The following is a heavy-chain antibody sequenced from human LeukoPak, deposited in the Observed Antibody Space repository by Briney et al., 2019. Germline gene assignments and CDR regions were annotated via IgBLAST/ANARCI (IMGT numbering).Heavy chain of an antibody. CDR1: GGSISSSSYY. Sequence: ASETLSLTCTVSGGSISSSSYYRGWIRQPPGKGLEWIGSIYYSGNTYYNPSLKSRVTISVDTSKNQFSLKLSSVTAADTAVYYCVTLYSRRNNWFDPWGQGTLVTVSS. CDR3: VTLYSRRNNWFDP. J-gene: IGHJ5*02. D-gene: IGHD1-26*01. V-gene: IGHV4-39*07. CDR2: IYYSGNT.